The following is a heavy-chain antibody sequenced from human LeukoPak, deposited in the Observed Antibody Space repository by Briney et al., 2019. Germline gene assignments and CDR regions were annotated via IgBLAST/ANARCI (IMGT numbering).Heavy chain of an antibody. CDR3: ARYCSGGSCNYEIDY. CDR2: IRNKAYRGTT. CDR1: GFTFGDYA. V-gene: IGHV3-49*03. J-gene: IGHJ4*02. Sequence: GGSLRLSCTASGFTFGDYAMSWIRQAPGKGLEWVGHIRNKAYRGTTEYAASVKGRFTISRDDSRTIAYLQMNSLRTEDTAVYYCARYCSGGSCNYEIDYWGQGTLVTVSS. D-gene: IGHD2-15*01.